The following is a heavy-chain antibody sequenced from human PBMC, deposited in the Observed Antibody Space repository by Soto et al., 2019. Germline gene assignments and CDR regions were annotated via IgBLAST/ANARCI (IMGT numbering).Heavy chain of an antibody. CDR2: VYPGDSQT. V-gene: IGHV5-51*01. Sequence: GESLKISCKASGYTLTDAWIGWVRQMPGKGLEWMGIVYPGDSQTRYNPSFQGQTTISADKSITTAYLQWTSLKASDSAMYYCARQKGYWGQGTLVTVSS. J-gene: IGHJ4*02. CDR3: ARQKGY. CDR1: GYTLTDAW.